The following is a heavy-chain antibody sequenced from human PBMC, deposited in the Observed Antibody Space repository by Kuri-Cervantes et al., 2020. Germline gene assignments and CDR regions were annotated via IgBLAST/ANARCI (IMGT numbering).Heavy chain of an antibody. CDR1: GFTFSNYA. D-gene: IGHD3-22*01. V-gene: IGHV3-23*01. J-gene: IGHJ4*02. CDR3: AKDSKGYDSSGYYYIPFDY. Sequence: GGSLRLSCAASGFTFSNYAMSWVRQSPGKGLEWVSAMSGSDGRTFYAGYVKGRFTISRDNSKNTLHLQVNSLRAVDTAVYYCAKDSKGYDSSGYYYIPFDYWGQGTLVTVSS. CDR2: MSGSDGRT.